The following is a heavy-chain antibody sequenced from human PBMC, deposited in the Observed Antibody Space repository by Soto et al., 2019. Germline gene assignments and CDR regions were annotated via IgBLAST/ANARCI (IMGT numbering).Heavy chain of an antibody. CDR1: GCAFTMFS. J-gene: IGHJ5*02. V-gene: IGHV1-46*01. CDR2: IIADLGRT. D-gene: IGHD6-25*01. Sequence: ASVKVSCKASGCAFTMFSMSWVRQAPGQGLEWMGRIIADLGRTNYAQNFQGRLTITTDTSTGTIYMELSSLRSEDTAVYYCARAMAAAEKGEGRCWFDPWGQGALVTVSS. CDR3: ARAMAAAEKGEGRCWFDP.